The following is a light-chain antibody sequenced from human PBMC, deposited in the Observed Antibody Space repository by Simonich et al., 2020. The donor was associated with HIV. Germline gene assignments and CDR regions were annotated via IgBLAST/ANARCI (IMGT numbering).Light chain of an antibody. V-gene: IGLV2-23*01. Sequence: QSALTQPASVSGSPGQSITISCTGTSSDVGSDNLVSWYQQHPGKAPKLRIYEGTKRPSGVSNRFSGSKSGNTASLTISGLQAEDEADYYCCSYAGTSTWLFGGGTKLTVL. CDR2: EGT. CDR1: SSDVGSDNL. CDR3: CSYAGTSTWL. J-gene: IGLJ3*02.